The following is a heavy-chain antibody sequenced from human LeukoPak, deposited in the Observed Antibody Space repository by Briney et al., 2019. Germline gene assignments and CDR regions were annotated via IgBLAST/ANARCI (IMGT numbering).Heavy chain of an antibody. D-gene: IGHD5-18*01. Sequence: GGSLRLSCAASGFTFSSYWMSWVRQAPGKGLEWVANIKQDGSEKYYVDSVKGRFTISRDNAKNSLYLQMNSLRAEDTAVYYCATPGGYSYGPFDYWGQGTLVTVSS. V-gene: IGHV3-7*01. CDR1: GFTFSSYW. CDR3: ATPGGYSYGPFDY. CDR2: IKQDGSEK. J-gene: IGHJ4*02.